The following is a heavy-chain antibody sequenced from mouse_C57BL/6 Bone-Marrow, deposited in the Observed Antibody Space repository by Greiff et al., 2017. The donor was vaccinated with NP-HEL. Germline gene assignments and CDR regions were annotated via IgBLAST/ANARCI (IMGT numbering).Heavy chain of an antibody. CDR3: ARSGDGYYEGY. Sequence: EVQLQQSGPELVKPGASVKISCKASGYTFTDYYMNWVKQSHGKSLEWIGDINPNNGGTSYNQKFKGKATLPVDKSSSTAYMELRSLTSEDSAVYYCARSGDGYYEGYWGQGTTLTVSS. CDR2: INPNNGGT. J-gene: IGHJ2*01. D-gene: IGHD2-3*01. V-gene: IGHV1-26*01. CDR1: GYTFTDYY.